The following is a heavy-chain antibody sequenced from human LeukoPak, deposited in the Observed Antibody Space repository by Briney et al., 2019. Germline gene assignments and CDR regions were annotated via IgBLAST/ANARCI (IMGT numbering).Heavy chain of an antibody. Sequence: LSLTCAVYGGSFSGYYWSWIRQAPGKGLEWVGRVRNKTNSYTTECAASVKDRFIISRDDSKSSLYLQMNSLKIEDTAVYYCARSDSSGYLEAYWGQGTLVTVSS. V-gene: IGHV3-72*01. CDR1: GGSFSGYY. D-gene: IGHD3-22*01. CDR3: ARSDSSGYLEAY. J-gene: IGHJ4*02. CDR2: VRNKTNSYTT.